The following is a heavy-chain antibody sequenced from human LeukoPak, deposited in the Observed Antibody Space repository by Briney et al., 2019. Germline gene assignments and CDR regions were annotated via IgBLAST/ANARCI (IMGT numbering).Heavy chain of an antibody. CDR3: AREVADYDYVWGSYRHNWFDP. CDR2: IIPIFGTA. Sequence: ASVMVSCKASGGTFSSYAISWVRQAPGQGLEWMGGIIPIFGTANYAQKFQGRVTITADKSTSTAYMELSSLRSEDTAVYYCAREVADYDYVWGSYRHNWFDPWGQGTLVTASS. J-gene: IGHJ5*02. D-gene: IGHD3-16*02. CDR1: GGTFSSYA. V-gene: IGHV1-69*06.